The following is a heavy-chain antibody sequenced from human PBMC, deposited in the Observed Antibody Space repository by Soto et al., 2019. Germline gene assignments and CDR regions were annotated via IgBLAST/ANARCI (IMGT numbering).Heavy chain of an antibody. CDR2: INPNSGGT. V-gene: IGHV1-2*02. CDR3: AKGGIADRPYYYYGMDV. J-gene: IGHJ6*02. CDR1: GYTFTGYY. D-gene: IGHD6-13*01. Sequence: ASVKVSCKASGYTFTGYYMHWVRQAPGQGLEWMGWINPNSGGTNYAQKFQGRVTMTRDTSISTAYMELSRLRSDDTAVYYCAKGGIADRPYYYYGMDVWGQGTTVTVSS.